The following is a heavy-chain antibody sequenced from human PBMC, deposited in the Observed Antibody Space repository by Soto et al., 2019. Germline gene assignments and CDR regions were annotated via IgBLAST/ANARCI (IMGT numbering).Heavy chain of an antibody. D-gene: IGHD1-26*01. Sequence: VGSLRLSCAASGFTFSNYGMHWVRQAPGKGLEWVAITWHDGNNKYYADSVRGRFIISRDNSKNRLYLQMNSLRAEDTAVYYCASDLVGASDSYGLDVWGQGTPVTVSS. CDR2: TWHDGNNK. CDR3: ASDLVGASDSYGLDV. CDR1: GFTFSNYG. V-gene: IGHV3-33*01. J-gene: IGHJ6*02.